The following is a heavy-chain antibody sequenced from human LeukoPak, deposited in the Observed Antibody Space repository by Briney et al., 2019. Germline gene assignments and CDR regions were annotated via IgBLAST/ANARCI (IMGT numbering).Heavy chain of an antibody. V-gene: IGHV3-23*01. CDR1: GFTFSSYA. D-gene: IGHD1-26*01. CDR3: AKDSAAGATGPVTDAFDI. Sequence: GGSLRLSCAASGFTFSSYAMSWVRQAPGKGLEWVSAISGSGGSTYYADSVKGRFTISRDNSKNTLYLQMNSLRAEDTAVYYCAKDSAAGATGPVTDAFDIWGQGTMVTVSS. CDR2: ISGSGGST. J-gene: IGHJ3*02.